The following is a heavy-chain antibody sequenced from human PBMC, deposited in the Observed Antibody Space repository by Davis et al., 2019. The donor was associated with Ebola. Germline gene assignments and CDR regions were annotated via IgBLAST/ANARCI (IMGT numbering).Heavy chain of an antibody. J-gene: IGHJ4*02. Sequence: PSETLSLTCTVSGGSISSGDYYWSWIRQPPGKGLEWIGYIYYSGSTYYNPSLKSRVTISVDTSKNQFSLKLSSVTAADTAVYYCARVWGIVVVTPSVYYFDYWGQGTLVTVSS. D-gene: IGHD3-22*01. CDR2: IYYSGST. CDR3: ARVWGIVVVTPSVYYFDY. V-gene: IGHV4-30-4*01. CDR1: GGSISSGDYY.